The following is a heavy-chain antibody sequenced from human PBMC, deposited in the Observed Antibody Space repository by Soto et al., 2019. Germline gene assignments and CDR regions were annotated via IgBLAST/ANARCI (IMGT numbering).Heavy chain of an antibody. CDR3: AHLTWQQLGFDY. CDR2: IYWDEVK. J-gene: IGHJ4*02. CDR1: GFSLSTSGVG. Sequence: QITLKESGPPLVNPTQTLTLTCTFSGFSLSTSGVGVGWIRQPPGKALEWLALIYWDEVKRYSPSLKSRLTITKDTSKNQVVLTMTNMDPVDTATYYCAHLTWQQLGFDYWGQGTLVTVSS. D-gene: IGHD1-1*01. V-gene: IGHV2-5*02.